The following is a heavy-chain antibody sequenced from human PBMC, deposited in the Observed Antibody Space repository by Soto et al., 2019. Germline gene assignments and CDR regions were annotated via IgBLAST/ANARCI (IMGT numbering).Heavy chain of an antibody. D-gene: IGHD4-17*01. V-gene: IGHV4-59*01. Sequence: SERLSLTCTVCSGSISSYYGSWIRQPPGKGLEWIGYIYYSGSTNYNPSLKSRVTISVDTSKNQFSLKLSSVTAADTAVYYCARTTVTTWIWGQGTLVTVSS. CDR1: SGSISSYY. J-gene: IGHJ4*02. CDR2: IYYSGST. CDR3: ARTTVTTWI.